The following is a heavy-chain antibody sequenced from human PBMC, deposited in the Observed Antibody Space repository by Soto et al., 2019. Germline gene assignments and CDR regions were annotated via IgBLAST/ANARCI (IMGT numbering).Heavy chain of an antibody. CDR3: AHRTTTVTWWFDP. J-gene: IGHJ5*02. D-gene: IGHD4-17*01. CDR1: GYTFTSYD. V-gene: IGHV1-8*01. CDR2: MNPNSGNT. Sequence: GASVKVSCKASGYTFTSYDINWVRQATGQGLEWMGWMNPNSGNTAYAQKFQGRVTMTRNTSISTAYMELTNMDPADTATYFCAHRTTTVTWWFDPWGQGTLVTVSS.